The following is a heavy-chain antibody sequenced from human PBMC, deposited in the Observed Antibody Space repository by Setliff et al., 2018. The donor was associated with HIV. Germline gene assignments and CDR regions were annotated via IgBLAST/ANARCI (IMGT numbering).Heavy chain of an antibody. CDR1: GGSFSGNY. CDR2: INYSGTT. D-gene: IGHD2-21*02. Sequence: SETLSLTCAIYGGSFSGNYWSWIRQPPGKGLEWIGEINYSGTTNHNPFLKSRVTISVDTSKNQFSLRLNSVTAADTAVYYCARQGNIVVVTSFDYWGQGTLVT. J-gene: IGHJ4*02. V-gene: IGHV4-34*01. CDR3: ARQGNIVVVTSFDY.